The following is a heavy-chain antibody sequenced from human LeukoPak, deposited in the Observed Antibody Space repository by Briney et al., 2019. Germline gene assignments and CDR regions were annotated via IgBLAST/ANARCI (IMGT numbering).Heavy chain of an antibody. V-gene: IGHV1-3*01. Sequence: ASVKVSCKASGYTFTSYAMHWVRQAPGQRLEWMGWINAGNGNTKYSQKFQGRVTMTRDTSTSTVYMELSSLRSEDTAVYYCARDPTSRAGYCSSTSCYSGLSIWFDPWGQGTLVTVSS. CDR1: GYTFTSYA. CDR3: ARDPTSRAGYCSSTSCYSGLSIWFDP. D-gene: IGHD2-2*01. J-gene: IGHJ5*02. CDR2: INAGNGNT.